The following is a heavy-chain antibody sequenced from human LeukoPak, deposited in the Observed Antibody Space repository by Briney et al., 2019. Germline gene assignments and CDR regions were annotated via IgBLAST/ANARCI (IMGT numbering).Heavy chain of an antibody. V-gene: IGHV4-39*01. CDR1: GGSISSSSYY. CDR3: AGFYISPNFDY. J-gene: IGHJ4*02. D-gene: IGHD3-3*01. Sequence: SETLSLTCTVFGGSISSSSYYWGWIRQPPGKGLEWIGSIYYSGSTYYNPSLKSRVTISVDTSKNQFSLKLSSVTAADTAVYYCAGFYISPNFDYWGQGTLVTVSS. CDR2: IYYSGST.